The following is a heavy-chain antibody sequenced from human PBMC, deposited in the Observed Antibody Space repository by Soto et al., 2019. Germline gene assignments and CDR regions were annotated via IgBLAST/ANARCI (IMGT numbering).Heavy chain of an antibody. D-gene: IGHD1-26*01. J-gene: IGHJ4*02. CDR2: IYYSGTT. V-gene: IGHV4-28*01. CDR1: GYSISSSNW. Sequence: QVQLQESGPGLVKPSDTLSLTCAVSGYSISSSNWWGWIRQPPGKGLEWIGYIYYSGTTYYNPSLKSRVNMSVDTSNTQFSLKLTSVTAVDTAVYYCARREIQGPIDYWGQGTLVTVSS. CDR3: ARREIQGPIDY.